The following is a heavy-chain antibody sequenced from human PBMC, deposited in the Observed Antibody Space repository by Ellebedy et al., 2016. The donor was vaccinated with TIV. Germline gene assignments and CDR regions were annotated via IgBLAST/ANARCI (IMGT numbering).Heavy chain of an antibody. Sequence: SETLSLTXAVSGGSISSSNYYWGWIRQPPGKGLEWLGTIFYSGTTYYNPSLKSRVTISIDMSKNQFSLRLTSVTAADTAVYYCARPQQLVFDAFDIWGQGTMVTVSS. D-gene: IGHD6-13*01. J-gene: IGHJ3*02. CDR3: ARPQQLVFDAFDI. CDR1: GGSISSSNYY. CDR2: IFYSGTT. V-gene: IGHV4-39*01.